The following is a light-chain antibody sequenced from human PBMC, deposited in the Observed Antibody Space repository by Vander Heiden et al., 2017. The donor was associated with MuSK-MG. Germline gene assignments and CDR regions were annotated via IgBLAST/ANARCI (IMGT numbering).Light chain of an antibody. CDR1: QSVSRY. Sequence: EIVLTQSPATLSLSPGERATLSCRASQSVSRYLAWYQQKLGQAPRLLIYDASSRATSIPARFSGSGSGTDFTLTISSLEPEDFAVYYCQHRSNWPITFGQGTRLEIK. V-gene: IGKV3-11*01. CDR3: QHRSNWPIT. CDR2: DAS. J-gene: IGKJ5*01.